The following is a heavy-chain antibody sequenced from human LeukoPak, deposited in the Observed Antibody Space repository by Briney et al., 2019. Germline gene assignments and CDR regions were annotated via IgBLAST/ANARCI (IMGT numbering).Heavy chain of an antibody. V-gene: IGHV4-59*01. J-gene: IGHJ5*02. CDR3: AASRDWFDP. CDR1: GGSISSYY. CDR2: IYYSGST. Sequence: SETLSLTFTVSGGSISSYYWSWIRQPPGKGLEWIGYIYYSGSTNYNPSLKSRVTISVDTSKNQFSLKLSSVTAADTAVYYCAASRDWFDPWGQGTLVTVSS.